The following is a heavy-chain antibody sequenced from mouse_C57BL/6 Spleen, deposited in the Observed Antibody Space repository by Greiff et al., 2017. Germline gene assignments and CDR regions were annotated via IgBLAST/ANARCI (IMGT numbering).Heavy chain of an antibody. J-gene: IGHJ1*03. V-gene: IGHV14-4*01. CDR1: GFNIKDDY. CDR3: TSPCYGSRYSSYWYCDV. D-gene: IGHD1-1*01. Sequence: EVQLQQSGAELVRPGASVKLSCTASGFNIKDDYMHWVKQRPEQGLEWIGWIYPENGVTEYASKFPGKATITADTSSNTAYLQLSSLTSEDTAVFYCTSPCYGSRYSSYWYCDVWGTGTTVTVSS. CDR2: IYPENGVT.